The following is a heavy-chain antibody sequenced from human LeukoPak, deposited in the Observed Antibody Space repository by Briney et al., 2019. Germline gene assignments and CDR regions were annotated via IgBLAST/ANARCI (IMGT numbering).Heavy chain of an antibody. Sequence: GGSLRLSCAASGFTFSSYGMHWVRQAPGKGLEWVAFIRYDGSNKYYADSVKGRFTISRDNSKNTLYLQMNSLRVEDTAIYYCATSLNWANDYWGQGTLVTVPS. J-gene: IGHJ4*02. V-gene: IGHV3-30*02. CDR2: IRYDGSNK. D-gene: IGHD7-27*01. CDR1: GFTFSSYG. CDR3: ATSLNWANDY.